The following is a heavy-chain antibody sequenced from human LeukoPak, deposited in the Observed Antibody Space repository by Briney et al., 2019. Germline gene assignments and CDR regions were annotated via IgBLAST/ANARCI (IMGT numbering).Heavy chain of an antibody. Sequence: GGSLRLSCAASGFIFSAYSMNWVRQAPGKGLEWVAVIWYDGSNKYYADSVKGRFTISRDNSKNTLYLQMNSLRAEDTAVYYCARAQEYYYDSSGCDYWGQGTLVTVSS. CDR1: GFIFSAYS. V-gene: IGHV3-33*08. D-gene: IGHD3-22*01. CDR2: IWYDGSNK. J-gene: IGHJ4*02. CDR3: ARAQEYYYDSSGCDY.